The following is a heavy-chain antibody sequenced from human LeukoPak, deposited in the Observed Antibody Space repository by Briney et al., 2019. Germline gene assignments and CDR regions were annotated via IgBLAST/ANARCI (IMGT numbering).Heavy chain of an antibody. CDR2: ISGSGGNT. CDR3: AKASKWLPYYFDF. Sequence: GGTLRLSCAASGFTFSSYAMSWVRQAPGKGLEWVSAISGSGGNTYYADSVKGRFTISRDNSKNTLNLQMNSLRAEDTAVYYCAKASKWLPYYFDFWGQGTLVTASS. V-gene: IGHV3-23*01. J-gene: IGHJ4*02. CDR1: GFTFSSYA. D-gene: IGHD3-22*01.